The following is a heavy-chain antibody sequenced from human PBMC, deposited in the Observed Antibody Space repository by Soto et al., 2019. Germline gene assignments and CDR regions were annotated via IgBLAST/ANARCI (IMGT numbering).Heavy chain of an antibody. Sequence: QVQLQESGPGLVKPSETLSLTCTVSGGSISSYYWSWIRQPPGKGLEWIGYIYYSGSTNYNPSLKSRVTISVDTSKNQFSLKLSSVTAADTAVYYCVRHVVWTTVTLGWFDPWGQGTLVTVSS. CDR3: VRHVVWTTVTLGWFDP. CDR2: IYYSGST. J-gene: IGHJ5*02. V-gene: IGHV4-59*08. D-gene: IGHD4-17*01. CDR1: GGSISSYY.